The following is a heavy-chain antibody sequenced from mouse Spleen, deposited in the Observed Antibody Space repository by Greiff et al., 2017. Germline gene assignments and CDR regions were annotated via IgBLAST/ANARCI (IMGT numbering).Heavy chain of an antibody. D-gene: IGHD2-10*02. CDR1: GYTFSSYW. Sequence: VMLVESGAELMKPGASVKISCKASGYTFSSYWIEWVKQRPGHGLEWIGEILPGSGSTNYNEKFKGKATFTADTSSNTAYMQLSSLTSEDSAVYYCARSKYGNYEGYFDYWGQGTTLTVSS. V-gene: IGHV1-9*01. CDR2: ILPGSGST. CDR3: ARSKYGNYEGYFDY. J-gene: IGHJ2*01.